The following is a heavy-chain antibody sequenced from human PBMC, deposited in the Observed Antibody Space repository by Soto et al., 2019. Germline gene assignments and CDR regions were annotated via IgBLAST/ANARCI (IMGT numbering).Heavy chain of an antibody. CDR3: AKDQGRRITIFGVVISDAFDI. CDR2: ISGSGGST. Sequence: EVPLLESGGGLVQPGGSLRLSCAASGFTFSSYAMSWVRQAPGKGLEWVSAISGSGGSTYYADSVKGRFTISRDNSKNTLYLQMNSLRAEDTAVYYCAKDQGRRITIFGVVISDAFDIWGQGTMVTVSS. D-gene: IGHD3-3*01. V-gene: IGHV3-23*01. CDR1: GFTFSSYA. J-gene: IGHJ3*02.